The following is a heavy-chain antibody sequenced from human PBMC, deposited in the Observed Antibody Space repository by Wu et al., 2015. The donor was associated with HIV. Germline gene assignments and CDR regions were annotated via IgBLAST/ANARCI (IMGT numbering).Heavy chain of an antibody. D-gene: IGHD3/OR15-3a*01. V-gene: IGHV1-69*13. CDR1: GGTFSTYA. J-gene: IGHJ4*02. Sequence: QVQLVQSGAEVKKPGSSIKVSCKASGGTFSTYAINWVRQAPGQGLEWMGRIVPLFDAPNYAQKFQDRLTITADESTSTAYMELSSLRSEDTAVYYCARALRDLLGDYFDYWGQGTLVTVSS. CDR3: ARALRDLLGDYFDY. CDR2: IVPLFDAP.